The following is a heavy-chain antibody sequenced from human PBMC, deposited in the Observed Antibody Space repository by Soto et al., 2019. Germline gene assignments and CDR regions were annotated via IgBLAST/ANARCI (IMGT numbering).Heavy chain of an antibody. CDR1: GFTFSSYS. J-gene: IGHJ6*02. Sequence: PGGSLRLSCAASGFTFSSYSMNWVRQAPGKGLEWVSSISSSSSYIYYADSVKGRFTISRDNAKNSLYLQMNSLRADDTAVYYCARERGGDFWSGSGPMDIWGQGTPVTVSS. CDR3: ARERGGDFWSGSGPMDI. V-gene: IGHV3-21*01. CDR2: ISSSSSYI. D-gene: IGHD3-3*01.